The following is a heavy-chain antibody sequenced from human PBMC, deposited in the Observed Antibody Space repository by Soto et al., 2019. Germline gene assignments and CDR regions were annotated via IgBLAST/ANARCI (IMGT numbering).Heavy chain of an antibody. Sequence: GESLKISCKGSGYSFTSYWISWLRQMPVKGLEWMGSIDPSDSYTNYSPSFQGHVTISADKSISTAYLQWSSLKASDTAMYYCARQRGEGAFDIWGQGTMVTVSS. V-gene: IGHV5-10-1*01. J-gene: IGHJ3*02. CDR2: IDPSDSYT. CDR3: ARQRGEGAFDI. CDR1: GYSFTSYW. D-gene: IGHD3-10*01.